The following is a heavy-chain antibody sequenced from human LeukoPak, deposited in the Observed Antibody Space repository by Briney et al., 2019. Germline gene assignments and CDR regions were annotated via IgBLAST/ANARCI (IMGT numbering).Heavy chain of an antibody. CDR1: GYTFTGYY. V-gene: IGHV1-2*02. CDR2: INPNSGGT. D-gene: IGHD3-22*01. J-gene: IGHJ4*02. CDR3: ARQYSSGYFGDYYFDY. Sequence: ASVKVSCKTSGYTFTGYYMHWVRQAPGQGLEWMGWINPNSGGTNYAQKFQGRVTMTRDTSISTAYMELSRLRSDDTAVYYCARQYSSGYFGDYYFDYWGQGTLVTVSS.